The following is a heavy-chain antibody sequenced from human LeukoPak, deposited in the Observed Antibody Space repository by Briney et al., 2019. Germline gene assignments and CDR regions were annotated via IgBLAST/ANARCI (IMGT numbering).Heavy chain of an antibody. CDR2: ISTSGIYI. CDR3: ARELGSPPYFDV. J-gene: IGHJ2*01. V-gene: IGHV3-21*01. D-gene: IGHD3-16*01. Sequence: PGGSLRLSCAASGLTFSSYAVSWVRQAPGKGPEWVSSISTSGIYIYYADSLKGRITISRDNTKNSLYLQMNSLRVEDTAVYFCARELGSPPYFDVWGRGTLVTVSS. CDR1: GLTFSSYA.